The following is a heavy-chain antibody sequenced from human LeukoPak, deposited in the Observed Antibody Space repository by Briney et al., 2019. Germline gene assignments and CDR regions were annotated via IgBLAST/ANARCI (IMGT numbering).Heavy chain of an antibody. D-gene: IGHD5-24*01. CDR1: GYSFTSYW. J-gene: IGHJ4*02. CDR3: ARIVEMATISLFDY. CDR2: IYPGDSDT. V-gene: IGHV5-51*01. Sequence: ASVKVSCKASGYSFTSYWIGWVRQMPGKGLEWMGIIYPGDSDTRYSPSFQGQVTISADKSISTAYLQWSSLKASDTAMYYCARIVEMATISLFDYWGQGSQVTVSS.